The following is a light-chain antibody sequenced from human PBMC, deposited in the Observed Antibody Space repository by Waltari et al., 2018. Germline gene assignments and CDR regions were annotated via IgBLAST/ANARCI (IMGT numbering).Light chain of an antibody. J-gene: IGLJ2*01. V-gene: IGLV2-14*03. CDR2: DVG. Sequence: QSVLTQSASVSGSPGQSITISCTGTSGDVGAHNYVSWYQQHPGKAPQLIIYDVGKRPSGVSNRIWASKSGNTASLTISGLQAEDEAKYYCNSYTSSTNVVFGGGTKLTVL. CDR1: SGDVGAHNY. CDR3: NSYTSSTNVV.